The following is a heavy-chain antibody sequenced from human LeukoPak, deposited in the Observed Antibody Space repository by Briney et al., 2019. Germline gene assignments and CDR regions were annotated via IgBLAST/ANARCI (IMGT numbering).Heavy chain of an antibody. Sequence: ASVKVSCKASGYTFSGYYIHWVRHAPGQGLEWMGWINPNTGDTNYAQKFQGRVTMTRDTSMSTAYMELSRLRSDDTAVYYCVSVQGGYRGYDSYYFDYWGQGTLVTVSS. CDR3: VSVQGGYRGYDSYYFDY. D-gene: IGHD5-12*01. CDR2: INPNTGDT. V-gene: IGHV1-2*02. J-gene: IGHJ4*02. CDR1: GYTFSGYY.